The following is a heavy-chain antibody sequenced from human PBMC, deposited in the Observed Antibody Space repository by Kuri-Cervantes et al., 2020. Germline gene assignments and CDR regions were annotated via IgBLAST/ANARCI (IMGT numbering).Heavy chain of an antibody. J-gene: IGHJ3*02. CDR1: GFTFSSYW. CDR2: IKQDGSEK. V-gene: IGHV3-7*01. CDR3: ASLGVRNAFDI. Sequence: GESLKISCAASGFTFSSYWMSWVRQAPGKGLKWVANIKQDGSEKYYVDSVKGRFTISRDNAKNSLYLQMNSLRAEDTAVYYCASLGVRNAFDIWGQGTMVTVSS. D-gene: IGHD3-16*01.